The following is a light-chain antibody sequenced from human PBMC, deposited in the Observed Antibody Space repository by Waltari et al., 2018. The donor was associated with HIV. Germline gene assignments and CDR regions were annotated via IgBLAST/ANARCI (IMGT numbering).Light chain of an antibody. J-gene: IGLJ1*01. CDR3: QSADTTGALYV. Sequence: SYDLTQPPSVSVSPGQTARITCSGNALPKQYAYWYQQKPGQAPVLLIYKDTERPSGIPVLLSGSSSGTTVTLTISGVQAEDEADYYCQSADTTGALYVFGTGTKVTV. CDR1: ALPKQY. V-gene: IGLV3-25*03. CDR2: KDT.